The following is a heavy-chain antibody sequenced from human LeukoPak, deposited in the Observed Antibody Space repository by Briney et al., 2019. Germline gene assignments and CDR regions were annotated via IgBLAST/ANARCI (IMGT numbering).Heavy chain of an antibody. CDR2: IYYSGST. Sequence: SQTLSLTCTVSGGSISSGGYYWSWIRQHPGKGLEWIGYIYYSGSTYYDPSLKSRVTISVDTSKNQFSLKLSSVTAADTAVYYCARFPVVPAATEVYYYYGMDVWGQGTTVTVSS. CDR3: ARFPVVPAATEVYYYYGMDV. J-gene: IGHJ6*02. V-gene: IGHV4-31*03. CDR1: GGSISSGGYY. D-gene: IGHD2-2*01.